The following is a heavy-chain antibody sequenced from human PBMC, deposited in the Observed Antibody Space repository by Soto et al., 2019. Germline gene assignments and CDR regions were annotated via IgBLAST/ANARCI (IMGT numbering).Heavy chain of an antibody. V-gene: IGHV3-23*01. CDR3: AKDQGDKPSYFDY. Sequence: EVQLLESGGGLVQPGGSLRLSCAASGFTFSSYAMSWVRQAPGKGLEWVSAISGSGGSTYYADSVKGRFTISRVNSKNTLYLQMNSLRAEDPAVYDCAKDQGDKPSYFDYWGQGTLVTVSS. CDR1: GFTFSSYA. CDR2: ISGSGGST. J-gene: IGHJ4*02.